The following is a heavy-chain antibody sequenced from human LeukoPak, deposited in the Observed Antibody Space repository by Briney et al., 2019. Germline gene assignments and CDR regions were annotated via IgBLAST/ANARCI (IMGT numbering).Heavy chain of an antibody. D-gene: IGHD3-22*01. V-gene: IGHV3-21*01. CDR3: ARDQGSSGYYKDAFDI. CDR1: GFTFSTYS. CDR2: ISSSSSYI. J-gene: IGHJ3*02. Sequence: GGSLRLSCAASGFTFSTYSMNWVRQAPGKGLEWVSSISSSSSYIYYADSVKGRFTISRDNAKSSLYLEMNSLRAEDTAVYYCARDQGSSGYYKDAFDIWGQGTMVTVSS.